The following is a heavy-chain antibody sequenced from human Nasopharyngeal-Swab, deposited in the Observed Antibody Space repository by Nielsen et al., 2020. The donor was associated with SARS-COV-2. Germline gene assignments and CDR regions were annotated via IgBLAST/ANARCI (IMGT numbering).Heavy chain of an antibody. CDR1: EFTISSFS. V-gene: IGHV3-7*01. CDR2: INEDGSDK. CDR3: AASRGTAVDYFDY. J-gene: IGHJ4*02. D-gene: IGHD3-16*01. Sequence: GGSLRLCCVASEFTISSFSMTWVRQAPGKGLEWVADINEDGSDKYYVDSVKGRFTISRDNAKNSLFLQLNGLRAEDSAVYYCAASRGTAVDYFDYWGQGTLVTVSS.